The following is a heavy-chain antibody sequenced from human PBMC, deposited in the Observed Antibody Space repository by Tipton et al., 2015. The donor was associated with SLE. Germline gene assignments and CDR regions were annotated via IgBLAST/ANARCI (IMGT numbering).Heavy chain of an antibody. CDR1: GGSISSSSYY. J-gene: IGHJ4*02. CDR3: ARGPPRLVWYYFDY. V-gene: IGHV4-39*07. CDR2: IYYSGST. D-gene: IGHD3-16*01. Sequence: LRLSCTVSGGSISSSSYYWGWIRQPPGKGLEWIGSIYYSGSTYYNPSLKSRVTISVDTSKNQFSLKLSSVTAADTAVYYCARGPPRLVWYYFDYWGQGTLVTVSS.